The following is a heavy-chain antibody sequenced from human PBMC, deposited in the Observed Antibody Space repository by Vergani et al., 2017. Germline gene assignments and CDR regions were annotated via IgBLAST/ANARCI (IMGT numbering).Heavy chain of an antibody. Sequence: QVQLQESGPGLVKPSQTLSLTCTVSGGSISSGSYYWSWIRQPAGKGLEWIGRIYTSGSTNYNPSLKSRVTISVDTSKNQFSLKLSSVTAADTAVYYCARGASYFDSGGYADTWGQGTLVTVS. J-gene: IGHJ5*02. V-gene: IGHV4-61*02. CDR2: IYTSGST. CDR1: GGSISSGSYY. D-gene: IGHD3-22*01. CDR3: ARGASYFDSGGYADT.